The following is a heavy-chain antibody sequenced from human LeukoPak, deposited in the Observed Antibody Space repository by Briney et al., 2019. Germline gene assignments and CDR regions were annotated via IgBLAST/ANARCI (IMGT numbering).Heavy chain of an antibody. D-gene: IGHD6-19*01. CDR1: GYTFTSYY. CDR2: INPSGGST. CDR3: ARKGIAVAGLDY. J-gene: IGHJ4*02. V-gene: IGHV1-46*01. Sequence: ASVKVSCKASGYTFTSYYMHWVRQAPGQGLEWMGIINPSGGSTSYAQKFQGRVTMTRDTSTSTVYMELSSLRSEDTAVDYCARKGIAVAGLDYWGQGTLVTVSS.